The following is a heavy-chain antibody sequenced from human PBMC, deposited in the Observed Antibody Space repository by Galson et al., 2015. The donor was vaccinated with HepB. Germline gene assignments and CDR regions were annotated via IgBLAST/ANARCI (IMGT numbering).Heavy chain of an antibody. CDR2: ITHDGNIK. D-gene: IGHD2-15*01. J-gene: IGHJ4*02. CDR3: CSSRRTGPRGRHLDY. Sequence: SLRLSCAASGFTFPSYSMGWVRQAPGQGQDWVAYITHDGNIKYYAEPVKGRFTISRDNSKDTLYLQMNSLRTEDTAVYYCCSSRRTGPRGRHLDYWGQGTLVTVPS. CDR1: GFTFPSYS. V-gene: IGHV3-30*04.